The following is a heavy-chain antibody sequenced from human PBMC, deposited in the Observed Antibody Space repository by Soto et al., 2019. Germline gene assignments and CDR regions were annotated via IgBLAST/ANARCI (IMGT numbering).Heavy chain of an antibody. CDR1: GFTFSSYS. CDR3: ARADDSSGYYFFAFDI. D-gene: IGHD3-22*01. CDR2: ISSSSSYI. V-gene: IGHV3-21*01. J-gene: IGHJ3*02. Sequence: GGSLRLSCAASGFTFSSYSMNWVRQAPGKGLEWVSSISSSSSYIYYADSVKGRFTISRDNAKNSLYLQMNSLRAEDTAVYYCARADDSSGYYFFAFDIWGQGTMVTVS.